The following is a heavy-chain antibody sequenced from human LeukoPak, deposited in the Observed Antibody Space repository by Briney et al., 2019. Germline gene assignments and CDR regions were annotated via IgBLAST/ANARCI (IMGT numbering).Heavy chain of an antibody. Sequence: PGGSLRLSCATSGFTFSGYAMCWVRQAPGKGLEWVAIISYDGSNQYYADSVKGRFTISRDNSKNTLYLKMNSLRGEDTAIYYCAANWNLDYWGQGILVTVSS. CDR3: AANWNLDY. J-gene: IGHJ4*02. CDR2: ISYDGSNQ. D-gene: IGHD1-1*01. CDR1: GFTFSGYA. V-gene: IGHV3-30*01.